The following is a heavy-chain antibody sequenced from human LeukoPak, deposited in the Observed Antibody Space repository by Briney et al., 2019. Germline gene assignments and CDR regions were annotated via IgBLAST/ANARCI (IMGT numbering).Heavy chain of an antibody. V-gene: IGHV4-39*01. J-gene: IGHJ4*02. CDR3: ARTVGAHRFDY. CDR1: GGSISSSDYY. D-gene: IGHD1-26*01. Sequence: SETLSLTCSVSGGSISSSDYYWGWIRQPPGERLEWLGTIYYNGNTYYNPSLQSRVIISVDTSKNQFSLKLTSVTAPDTAVYYCARTVGAHRFDYWGQGILVTVSS. CDR2: IYYNGNT.